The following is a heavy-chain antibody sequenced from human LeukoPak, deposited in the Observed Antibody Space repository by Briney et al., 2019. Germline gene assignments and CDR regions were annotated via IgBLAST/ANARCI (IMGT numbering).Heavy chain of an antibody. CDR3: ARGRVRGVIDY. J-gene: IGHJ4*02. CDR2: INHSGST. Sequence: PSETLSLTCAVYGGSFSGYYWSWIRQPPGKGLEWIGEINHSGSTNHNPSLKSRVTISVDTSKNQFSLKLSSVTAADTAVYYCARGRVRGVIDYWGQGTLVTVSS. D-gene: IGHD3-10*01. CDR1: GGSFSGYY. V-gene: IGHV4-34*01.